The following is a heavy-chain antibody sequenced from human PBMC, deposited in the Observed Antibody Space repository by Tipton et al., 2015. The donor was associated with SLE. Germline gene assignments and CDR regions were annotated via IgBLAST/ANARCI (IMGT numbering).Heavy chain of an antibody. J-gene: IGHJ4*02. D-gene: IGHD4-17*01. CDR1: GGSISNFNYF. CDR3: ARGGGLR. CDR2: IYNSGST. V-gene: IGHV4-39*07. Sequence: TLSLTCTVSGGSISNFNYFWGWVRQSPGKGLEWIGSIYNSGSTYYRPSLKSRVTISLDTSKNTFSLTPTSVTAADTGVYYCARGGGLRWGQGTLVTVSS.